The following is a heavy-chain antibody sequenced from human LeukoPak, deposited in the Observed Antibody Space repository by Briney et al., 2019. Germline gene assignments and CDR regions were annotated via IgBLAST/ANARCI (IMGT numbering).Heavy chain of an antibody. CDR2: INHSGST. Sequence: SETLSLTCAVYGGSFSGYYWSWIRQPPGKGLEWIGEINHSGSTNYNPSLKSRVTISVDTSKNQFSLKLSSVTAADTAVYYCARGRWRVEHTGFRFESYFDYWGQGTLVTVSS. V-gene: IGHV4-34*01. J-gene: IGHJ4*02. CDR3: ARGRWRVEHTGFRFESYFDY. CDR1: GGSFSGYY. D-gene: IGHD6-13*01.